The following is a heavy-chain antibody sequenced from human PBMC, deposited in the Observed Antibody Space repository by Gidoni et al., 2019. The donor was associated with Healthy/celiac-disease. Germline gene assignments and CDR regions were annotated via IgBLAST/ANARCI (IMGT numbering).Heavy chain of an antibody. V-gene: IGHV3-30*18. CDR3: AKIGPVDTAIHYGMDV. CDR2: ISYDGSNK. CDR1: GFTFSSYG. J-gene: IGHJ6*02. D-gene: IGHD5-18*01. Sequence: QVQLVESGGGVVQPGRSLRLSCAASGFTFSSYGMHWVRQAPGKGLEWVAVISYDGSNKYYADSVKGRFTISRDNSKNTLYLQMNSLRAEDTAVYYCAKIGPVDTAIHYGMDVWGQGTTVTVSS.